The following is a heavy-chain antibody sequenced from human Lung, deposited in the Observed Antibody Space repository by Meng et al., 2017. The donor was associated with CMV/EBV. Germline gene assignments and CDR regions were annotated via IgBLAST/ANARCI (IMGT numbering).Heavy chain of an antibody. CDR2: ISGGGDSI. CDR1: GLTFSAYN. CDR3: ATGPRLLDY. V-gene: IGHV3-11*01. Sequence: GGSXRLSCVASGLTFSAYNMTWMRQAPGKGPQCVSYISGGGDSIKYADSVKGRLTISRDNSKNALYLQMNSLRDEDAAVYYCATGPRLLDYWGQGTLVTVSS. D-gene: IGHD5-18*01. J-gene: IGHJ4*02.